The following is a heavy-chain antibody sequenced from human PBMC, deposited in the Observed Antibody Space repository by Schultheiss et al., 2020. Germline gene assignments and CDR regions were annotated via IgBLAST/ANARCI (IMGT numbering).Heavy chain of an antibody. J-gene: IGHJ4*02. CDR1: GFTFSSYG. D-gene: IGHD2-15*01. Sequence: GGSLRLSCAASGFTFSSYGMHWVRQAPGKGLEWVAVISYDGSNKYYADSVKGRFTISRDNSKNTLYLQMNSLRAEDTAVYYCAKEDRRGGGGDYWGQGTLVTVSS. V-gene: IGHV3-30*18. CDR3: AKEDRRGGGGDY. CDR2: ISYDGSNK.